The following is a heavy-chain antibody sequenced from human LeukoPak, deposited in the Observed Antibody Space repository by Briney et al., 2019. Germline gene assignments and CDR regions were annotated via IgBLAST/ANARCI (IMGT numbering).Heavy chain of an antibody. J-gene: IGHJ4*02. CDR3: ARTSWQLHFDY. V-gene: IGHV3-74*01. CDR2: VNSDGSGT. D-gene: IGHD2-2*01. CDR1: GFTFSSYW. Sequence: PGGSLPLSCAASGFTFSSYWMHWVRQAPGKGLVWVSHVNSDGSGTTYADSVKGRFTISRDNAKNTLYLQMNSLRAEDAAVYYCARTSWQLHFDYWGQGTLVTVSS.